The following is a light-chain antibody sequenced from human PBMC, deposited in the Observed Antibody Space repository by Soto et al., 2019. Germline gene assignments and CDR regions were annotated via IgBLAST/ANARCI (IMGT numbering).Light chain of an antibody. CDR3: QQYNKLPIT. V-gene: IGKV3-15*01. CDR1: QIFSSN. J-gene: IGKJ1*01. Sequence: EIVVMQSSATVSASTGHRAIXSCMPSQIFSSNLAWYQQKPGHAPRLLIYGASTRATGIPARFSGSGSRTEFTLTISSLQSEDFAVYYCQQYNKLPITFGQLTEVDIK. CDR2: GAS.